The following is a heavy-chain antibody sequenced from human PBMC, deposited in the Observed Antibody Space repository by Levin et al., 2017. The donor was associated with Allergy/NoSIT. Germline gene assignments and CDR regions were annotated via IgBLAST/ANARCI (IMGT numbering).Heavy chain of an antibody. Sequence: GASVKVSCAASGFTFSDYAMSWVRQAPGKGLEWVSAISHSGSSTYYADSVKGRFTIYRDNSKNTLYLQMNSLRAEDAAIYYCGKDRNIVATAPDYWGQGTLVTVSS. V-gene: IGHV3-23*01. D-gene: IGHD5-12*01. CDR2: ISHSGSST. CDR3: GKDRNIVATAPDY. CDR1: GFTFSDYA. J-gene: IGHJ4*02.